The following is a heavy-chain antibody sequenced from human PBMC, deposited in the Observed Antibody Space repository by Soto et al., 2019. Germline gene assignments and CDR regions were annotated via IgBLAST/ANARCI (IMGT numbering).Heavy chain of an antibody. V-gene: IGHV3-21*01. D-gene: IGHD1-26*01. CDR3: ARMGARKNDAFDI. CDR2: ISSSSSYI. J-gene: IGHJ3*02. CDR1: GFTFSSYS. Sequence: GESLKISCAASGFTFSSYSMNWVRQAPGKGLEWVSSISSSSSYIYYADSVKGRFTISRDNAKNSLYLQMNSLRAEDTAVYYCARMGARKNDAFDIWGQGTMVTVSS.